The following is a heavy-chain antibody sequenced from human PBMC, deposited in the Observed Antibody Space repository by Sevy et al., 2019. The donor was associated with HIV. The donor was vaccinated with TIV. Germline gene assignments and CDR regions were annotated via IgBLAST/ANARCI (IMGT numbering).Heavy chain of an antibody. J-gene: IGHJ4*02. V-gene: IGHV6-1*01. CDR3: ARDGDSNWDGRPSRRVFHH. Sequence: SQTLSLTCAISGDGISSKSAVWNWIRQSPSRGLEWLGRTYYRSRWWNNYALSVKSRVTINPDTSKNQVSLHLNSVTPEDTAVYYCARDGDSNWDGRPSRRVFHHWGQGTLVTVSS. CDR1: GDGISSKSAV. CDR2: TYYRSRWWN. D-gene: IGHD1-1*01.